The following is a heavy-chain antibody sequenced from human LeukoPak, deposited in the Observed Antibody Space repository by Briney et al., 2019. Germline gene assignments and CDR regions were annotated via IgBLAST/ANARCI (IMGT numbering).Heavy chain of an antibody. CDR1: GGSISSYY. V-gene: IGHV4-59*12. CDR3: ARGDYYYYYMDV. CDR2: IYYSGST. J-gene: IGHJ6*03. Sequence: PSETLSLTCTVSGGSISSYYWSWIRQPPGKGLEWIGYIYYSGSTNYNPSLKSRVTISVDTSKNQFSLKLSSVTAADTAVYYCARGDYYYYYMDVWGKGTTVTISS.